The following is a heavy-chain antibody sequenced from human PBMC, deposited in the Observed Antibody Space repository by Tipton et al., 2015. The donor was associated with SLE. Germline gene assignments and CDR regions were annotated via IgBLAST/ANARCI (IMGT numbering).Heavy chain of an antibody. Sequence: TLSLTCTVSGGSISSGGYYWSWIRQPPGKGLEWIGYIYYSGSTNYNPSLKSRVTISVDTSKNQFSLKLSSVTAADTAVYYCARAEYNWNYVLWFDPWGQGTLVTVSS. CDR2: IYYSGST. V-gene: IGHV4-61*08. J-gene: IGHJ5*02. D-gene: IGHD1-7*01. CDR1: GGSISSGGYY. CDR3: ARAEYNWNYVLWFDP.